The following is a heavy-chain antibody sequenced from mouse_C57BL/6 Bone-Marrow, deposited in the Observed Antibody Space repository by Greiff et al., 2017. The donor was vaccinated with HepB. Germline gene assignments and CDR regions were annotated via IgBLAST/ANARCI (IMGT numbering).Heavy chain of an antibody. Sequence: VQLQQSGPELVKPGASVKISCKASGYTFTDYYMNWVKQSHGKSLEWIGDINPNNGGTSYNQKFKGKATLTVDKSSSTAYMELRSLTSEDSAVYYCARGAVDNFDYWGQGTTLTVSS. D-gene: IGHD1-1*01. CDR3: ARGAVDNFDY. CDR1: GYTFTDYY. CDR2: INPNNGGT. V-gene: IGHV1-26*01. J-gene: IGHJ2*01.